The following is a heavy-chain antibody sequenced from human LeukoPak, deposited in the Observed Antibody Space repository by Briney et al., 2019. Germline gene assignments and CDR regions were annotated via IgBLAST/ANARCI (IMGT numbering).Heavy chain of an antibody. V-gene: IGHV1-69*05. Sequence: SVKVSCKASGGTFSSYAISWVRQAPGQGLEWMGGIIPIFGTANYTQKFQGRVTITTDESTSTAYMELSSLRSEDTAVYYYAAYGFYHVNLYYYMDVWGKGTTVTVSS. CDR2: IIPIFGTA. CDR1: GGTFSSYA. D-gene: IGHD3-3*01. J-gene: IGHJ6*03. CDR3: AAYGFYHVNLYYYMDV.